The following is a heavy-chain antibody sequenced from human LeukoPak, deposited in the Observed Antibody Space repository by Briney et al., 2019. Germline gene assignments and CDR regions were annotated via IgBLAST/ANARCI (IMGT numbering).Heavy chain of an antibody. D-gene: IGHD3-22*01. CDR2: LSGSGFST. Sequence: GGSLRLSCAASGFTFSNAWMSWVRQAPGKGLEWVSALSGSGFSTYYADSVKGRFTISRDNSKDTLYLQMNSLRAEDTAVYFCAKDPFDSSGSFDYWGQGTLVTVSS. CDR1: GFTFSNAW. CDR3: AKDPFDSSGSFDY. J-gene: IGHJ4*02. V-gene: IGHV3-23*01.